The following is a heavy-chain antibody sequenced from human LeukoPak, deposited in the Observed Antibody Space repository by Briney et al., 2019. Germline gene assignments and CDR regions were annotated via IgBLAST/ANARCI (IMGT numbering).Heavy chain of an antibody. CDR2: ISWNSGSI. D-gene: IGHD3-22*01. CDR3: AEAERNYYYDSSGYYSGY. V-gene: IGHV3-9*01. J-gene: IGHJ4*02. CDR1: GFTFDDYA. Sequence: PGRSLRLSCAASGFTFDDYAMHWVRHAPGKGLEWVSGISWNSGSIGYADSVKGRFNISRDNSKNTLYLQMKSLRAEDRAVYYCAEAERNYYYDSSGYYSGYWGQGTLVTVSS.